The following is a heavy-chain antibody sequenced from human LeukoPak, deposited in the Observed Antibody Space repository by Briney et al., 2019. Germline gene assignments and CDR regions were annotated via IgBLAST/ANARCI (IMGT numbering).Heavy chain of an antibody. Sequence: ASVKVSCKASGYTFTGYYMHWVRQAPGQGLEWMGWINPNSGGTNYAQKFQGRVTMTRDTSISTAYMELSRLRSDDTAVYYCARAYYDTLTGYYYFDYWGQGTLVTVSS. D-gene: IGHD3-9*01. CDR2: INPNSGGT. CDR1: GYTFTGYY. V-gene: IGHV1-2*02. CDR3: ARAYYDTLTGYYYFDY. J-gene: IGHJ4*02.